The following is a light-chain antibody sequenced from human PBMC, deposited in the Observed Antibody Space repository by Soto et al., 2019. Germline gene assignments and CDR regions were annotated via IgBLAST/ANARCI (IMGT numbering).Light chain of an antibody. Sequence: IQMTQSPSSPSASVGDRVTLTCPASQGIRNDLGWYQQKPGKAPKLLIYAASSLQSGVPSRFSGSGSGTDFTLTISSLQPEDFATYYCLQDYNYPRTFGQGTKVDI. CDR3: LQDYNYPRT. J-gene: IGKJ1*01. CDR2: AAS. V-gene: IGKV1-6*01. CDR1: QGIRND.